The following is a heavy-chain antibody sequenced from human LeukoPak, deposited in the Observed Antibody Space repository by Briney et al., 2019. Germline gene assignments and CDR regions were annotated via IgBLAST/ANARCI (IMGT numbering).Heavy chain of an antibody. CDR3: ARKDIVVVPPYFYGMDV. CDR1: GFTFSSYW. CDR2: IKQDGSDK. Sequence: PGGSLRLSCVASGFTFSSYWMSWVRQAPGKGLEWVANIKQDGSDKYYVDSVKGRFTISRDNAKNSLYLQMNSLRAEDTAVYYCARKDIVVVPPYFYGMDVWGQGTTVTVSS. V-gene: IGHV3-7*04. D-gene: IGHD2-2*01. J-gene: IGHJ6*02.